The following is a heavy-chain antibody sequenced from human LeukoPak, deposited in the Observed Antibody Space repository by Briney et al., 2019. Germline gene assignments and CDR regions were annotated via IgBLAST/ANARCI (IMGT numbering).Heavy chain of an antibody. CDR3: ARLIYSYGCDY. CDR2: ISSGGGTI. V-gene: IGHV3-11*01. Sequence: SYISSGGGTIYYADSVKGRFTISSDNAKNSLYLQMNSLRAEDTAVYYCARLIYSYGCDYWGQGTLVTVSS. D-gene: IGHD5-18*01. J-gene: IGHJ4*02.